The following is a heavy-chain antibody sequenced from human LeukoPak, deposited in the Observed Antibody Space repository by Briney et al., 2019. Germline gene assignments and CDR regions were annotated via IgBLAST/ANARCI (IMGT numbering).Heavy chain of an antibody. CDR3: AIIGIAESDVFYFDY. CDR1: GFTFSSYG. CDR2: ISYDGSNK. V-gene: IGHV3-30*03. J-gene: IGHJ4*02. Sequence: PGGSLRLSCAASGFTFSSYGMHWVRQAPGKGLEWVAVISYDGSNKYYADSVKGRFTISRDNSKNTLYLQMNSLRAEDTAVYYCAIIGIAESDVFYFDYWGQGTLVTVSS. D-gene: IGHD6-13*01.